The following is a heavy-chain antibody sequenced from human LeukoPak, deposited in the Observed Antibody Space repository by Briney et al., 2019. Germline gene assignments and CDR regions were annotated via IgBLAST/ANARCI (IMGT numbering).Heavy chain of an antibody. V-gene: IGHV4-39*07. Sequence: LETLSLTCALSVGSISSSSDYSGWVRHPPGNGLEWIWSIYYRGSTYYNPSLKSRVTTSVDTPKNHCSLKRRSVTAADTAVYYCARLPLDAMAGGNFYYCGQETLVTPSP. J-gene: IGHJ4*02. CDR1: VGSISSSSDY. CDR2: IYYRGST. CDR3: ARLPLDAMAGGNFYY. D-gene: IGHD6-19*01.